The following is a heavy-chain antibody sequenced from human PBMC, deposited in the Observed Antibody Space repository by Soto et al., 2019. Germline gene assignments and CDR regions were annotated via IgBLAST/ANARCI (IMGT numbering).Heavy chain of an antibody. D-gene: IGHD6-19*01. V-gene: IGHV4-39*01. J-gene: IGHJ5*02. Sequence: PSETLSLTCTVSGGSISSSSYYWGWIRQPPGKGLEWIGSIYYSGSTYYNPSLKSRVTISVDTSKNQFSLKLSSVTAADTAVYYCARHESVQQWLVQWRSRFDPWGQGTLVTVSS. CDR3: ARHESVQQWLVQWRSRFDP. CDR1: GGSISSSSYY. CDR2: IYYSGST.